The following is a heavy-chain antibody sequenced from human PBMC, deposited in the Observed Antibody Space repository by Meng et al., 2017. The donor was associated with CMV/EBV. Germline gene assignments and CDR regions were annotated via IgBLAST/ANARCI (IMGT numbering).Heavy chain of an antibody. CDR1: GFDFNAYA. J-gene: IGHJ4*02. CDR2: ISYDGNYG. Sequence: GESLKISCAASGFDFNAYAMQWVRQAPGKGLEWVAIISYDGNYGYYADSVKGRFTISRDKSKNTVSLQMNSLSSEDTAIYYCARGVEGFDYWGQGTLVTVSS. CDR3: ARGVEGFDY. V-gene: IGHV3-30-3*01.